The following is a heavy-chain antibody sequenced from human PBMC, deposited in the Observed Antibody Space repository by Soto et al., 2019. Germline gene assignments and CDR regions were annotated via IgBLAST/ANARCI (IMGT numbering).Heavy chain of an antibody. Sequence: ASVKVSCKASGYTFTSYGISWVRQAPGQGLEWMGWISAYNGNTNYAQKLQGRVTMTTDTSTSTAYMELRSLRSDDTTVYYCAREVVVITPYYGMDVWGQGTTVTVSS. CDR2: ISAYNGNT. J-gene: IGHJ6*02. CDR3: AREVVVITPYYGMDV. V-gene: IGHV1-18*04. D-gene: IGHD3-22*01. CDR1: GYTFTSYG.